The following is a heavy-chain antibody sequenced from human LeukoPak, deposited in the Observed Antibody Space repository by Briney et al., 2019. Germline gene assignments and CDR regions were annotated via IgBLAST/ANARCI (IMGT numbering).Heavy chain of an antibody. D-gene: IGHD5-24*01. CDR2: ISSDGSNK. V-gene: IGHV3-30*09. Sequence: GGSLRLSCAASKFTFNNYAMHWVRQAPGKGLEWVSIISSDGSNKYYADSVKGRFAISRDNSNNTLYLQMNSLRAEDTAVYYCARRSRDGWYFDYWGQGTLVTVSS. CDR1: KFTFNNYA. CDR3: ARRSRDGWYFDY. J-gene: IGHJ4*02.